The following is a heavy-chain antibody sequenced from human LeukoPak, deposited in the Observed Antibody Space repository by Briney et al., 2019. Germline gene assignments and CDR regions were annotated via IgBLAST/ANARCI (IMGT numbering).Heavy chain of an antibody. J-gene: IGHJ4*02. CDR1: GGSISSSSYY. CDR2: IYYSGST. CDR3: AGGRRDAYNYNY. V-gene: IGHV4-61*01. D-gene: IGHD5-24*01. Sequence: PSETLSLTRTVSGGSISSSSYYWSWIRQPPGKGLEWIGYIYYSGSTIYNPSLKSRVTISVDTSKNQFSLKLSSVTAADTAVYYCAGGRRDAYNYNYWGQGTLSPSPQ.